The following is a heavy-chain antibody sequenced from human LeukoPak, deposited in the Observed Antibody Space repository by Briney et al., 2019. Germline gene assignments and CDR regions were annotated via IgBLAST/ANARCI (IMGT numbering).Heavy chain of an antibody. Sequence: SVKVSCKASGGTFSSYAISWVRQAPGQGLEWMGRVIPIYGTANYAQKLQGRVTMTTDTSTSTAYMELRSLRSDDTAVYYCARWEDYDFWSGSFDYWGQGTLVTVSS. CDR2: VIPIYGTA. V-gene: IGHV1-69*05. CDR3: ARWEDYDFWSGSFDY. J-gene: IGHJ4*02. CDR1: GGTFSSYA. D-gene: IGHD3-3*01.